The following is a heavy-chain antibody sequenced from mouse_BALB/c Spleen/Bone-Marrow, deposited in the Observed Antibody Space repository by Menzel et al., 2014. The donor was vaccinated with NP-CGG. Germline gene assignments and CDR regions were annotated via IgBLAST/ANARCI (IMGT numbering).Heavy chain of an antibody. CDR1: GFTFSSFG. V-gene: IGHV5-17*02. CDR3: ARKGAMITRYYAMDY. D-gene: IGHD2-4*01. J-gene: IGHJ4*01. Sequence: DVHLVESGGGLVQPGGSRKLSCAASGFTFSSFGMHWVRQAPEKGLEWVAYISNGSSTIYYADTVKGRFTISRDNPKNTLFLQMTSLRPEDTAMYYCARKGAMITRYYAMDYWGQGTSVTVSS. CDR2: ISNGSSTI.